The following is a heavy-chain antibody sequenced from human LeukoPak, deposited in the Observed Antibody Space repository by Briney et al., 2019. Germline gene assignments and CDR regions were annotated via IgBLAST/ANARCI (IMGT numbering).Heavy chain of an antibody. V-gene: IGHV1-2*02. CDR2: INPNSGGT. D-gene: IGHD5-18*01. CDR1: GYTFTGYY. J-gene: IGHJ4*02. Sequence: ASVKVSCKASGYTFTGYYMHWVRQAPGQGLEWMGWINPNSGGTNYAQKFQGRVTMTRDTSISTAYMELSGLRSDDTAVYYCARVQTFSSDTAMVTQGSYYFDYWGQGTLVTVSS. CDR3: ARVQTFSSDTAMVTQGSYYFDY.